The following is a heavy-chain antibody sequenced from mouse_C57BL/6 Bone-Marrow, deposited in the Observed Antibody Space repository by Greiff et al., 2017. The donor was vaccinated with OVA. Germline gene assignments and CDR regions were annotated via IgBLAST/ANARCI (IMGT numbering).Heavy chain of an antibody. V-gene: IGHV1-47*01. D-gene: IGHD1-1*01. CDR3: AKWKYSYGSIYFDY. CDR2: FHPYNDDT. CDR1: GYTFTTYP. J-gene: IGHJ2*01. Sequence: QVQLQQSGAELVKPGASVKMSCKASGYTFTTYPIEWMKQNHGKSLEWIGNFHPYNDDTKYNEKFKGKATLTVEKSSSTVYLELSRLTSNYSAVYSCAKWKYSYGSIYFDYWGQGTTLTVSS.